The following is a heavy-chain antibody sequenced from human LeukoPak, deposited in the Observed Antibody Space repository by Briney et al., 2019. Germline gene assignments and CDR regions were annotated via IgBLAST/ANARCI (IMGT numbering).Heavy chain of an antibody. D-gene: IGHD3-22*01. CDR3: AREGADYYDSSGYYPEGLDY. CDR2: INPSGGSA. Sequence: ASVKVSCKASGYTFTSYYMHWVRQAPGQGLEWMGIINPSGGSASYAQKFQGRVTMTTDTSTSTAYMELRSLRSDDTAVYYRAREGADYYDSSGYYPEGLDYWGQGTLVTVSS. J-gene: IGHJ4*02. V-gene: IGHV1-46*01. CDR1: GYTFTSYY.